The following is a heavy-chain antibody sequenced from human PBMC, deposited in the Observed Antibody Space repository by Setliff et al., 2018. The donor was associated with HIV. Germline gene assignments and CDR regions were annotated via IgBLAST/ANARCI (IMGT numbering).Heavy chain of an antibody. CDR2: LSRGGDNT. Sequence: GSLRLSCLVSGFTVSTYSLNWARQAPGKRPEYVAALSRGGDNTKYADSVKGRFIISRDNAKNSLFLQMNSLRAEDTAVYYCARDAVAGPYWGQGTLVTVSS. CDR3: ARDAVAGPY. D-gene: IGHD6-19*01. V-gene: IGHV3-64*04. J-gene: IGHJ4*02. CDR1: GFTVSTYS.